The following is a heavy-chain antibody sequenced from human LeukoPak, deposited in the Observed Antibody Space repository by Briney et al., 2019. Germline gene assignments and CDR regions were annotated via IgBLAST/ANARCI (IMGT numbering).Heavy chain of an antibody. Sequence: GGSLRLSCAASGFTFSSYSMNWVRQAPGKGLEWVSSISSSSYIYYADSVKGRFTISRDNAKNSLYLQMNSLRAEDTAVYYCARWDYGGNYYYYGMDVWGQGTTVTVSS. J-gene: IGHJ6*02. D-gene: IGHD4-23*01. V-gene: IGHV3-21*01. CDR3: ARWDYGGNYYYYGMDV. CDR2: ISSSSYI. CDR1: GFTFSSYS.